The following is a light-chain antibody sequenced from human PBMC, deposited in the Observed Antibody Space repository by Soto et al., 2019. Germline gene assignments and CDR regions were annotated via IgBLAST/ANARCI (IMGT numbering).Light chain of an antibody. J-gene: IGKJ5*01. Sequence: VLRESPATVASSARERATLSCRASPSVTNFLAWYQQKPGQAPRLLIYGAFNRATGIPARFSGSGSGTDFTLTISSLEPEDSAVYYCQQRNVWPPVTFGQGTRLEIK. CDR1: PSVTNF. CDR3: QQRNVWPPVT. V-gene: IGKV3-11*01. CDR2: GAF.